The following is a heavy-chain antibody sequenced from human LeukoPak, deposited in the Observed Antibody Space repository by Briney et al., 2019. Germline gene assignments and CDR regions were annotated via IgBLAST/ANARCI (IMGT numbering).Heavy chain of an antibody. J-gene: IGHJ3*02. V-gene: IGHV4-34*01. CDR2: IYHSGST. CDR3: ARGEFSSTYAFDI. D-gene: IGHD2-2*01. CDR1: GGSFSGSY. Sequence: PSETLSLTCGVFGGSFSGSYWSWIRQPPGKGLEWIGEIYHSGSTNYNPSLKSRVIISVDTSKNQFSLKVTSVSAADTAVYYCARGEFSSTYAFDIWGQGTMVTVSS.